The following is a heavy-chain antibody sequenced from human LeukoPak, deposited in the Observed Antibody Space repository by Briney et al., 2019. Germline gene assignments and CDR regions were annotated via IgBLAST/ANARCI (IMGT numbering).Heavy chain of an antibody. CDR2: IYTSGST. J-gene: IGHJ5*02. Sequence: SETLSLTCNVSGGSLSSGSYYWSWIRQPAGKGLEWIGRIYTSGSTNYNPSLKSRVTISVDTSKNQFSLKLSSVTAADTAVYYCARDRNWNYFGWFDPWGQGTLVTVSS. CDR1: GGSLSSGSYY. CDR3: ARDRNWNYFGWFDP. D-gene: IGHD1-7*01. V-gene: IGHV4-61*02.